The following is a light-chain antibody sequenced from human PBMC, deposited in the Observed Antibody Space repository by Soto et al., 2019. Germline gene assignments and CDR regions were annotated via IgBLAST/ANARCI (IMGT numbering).Light chain of an antibody. CDR2: GAS. J-gene: IGKJ5*01. CDR3: QQYGGSPQS. CDR1: QSVSSSY. V-gene: IGKV3-20*01. Sequence: EIVLTQSPGTLSLSPGERATLSCRASQSVSSSYLAWYQQKPGQAPRLLIYGASSRATGIPDRFSDSGSRTGFTLTISRLEPEDFAVYYCQQYGGSPQSFGQGTRLEIK.